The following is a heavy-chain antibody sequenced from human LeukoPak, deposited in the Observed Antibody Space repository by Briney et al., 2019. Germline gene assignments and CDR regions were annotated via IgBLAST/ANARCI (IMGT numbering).Heavy chain of an antibody. CDR3: ARDQEAYCSSTSCYEYYYYMDV. CDR2: IYTSGST. J-gene: IGHJ6*03. V-gene: IGHV4-4*07. Sequence: KPSETLSLTCTVSGGSISSYYWSWIRQPAGKGLEWIGRIYTSGSTNYNPSLKSRVTMSVDTSKNQFSLKLSSVTAADTAVYYCARDQEAYCSSTSCYEYYYYMDVWGKGTTVTISS. CDR1: GGSISSYY. D-gene: IGHD2-2*01.